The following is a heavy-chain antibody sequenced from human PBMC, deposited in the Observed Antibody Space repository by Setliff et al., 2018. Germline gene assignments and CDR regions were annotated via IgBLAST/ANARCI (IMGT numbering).Heavy chain of an antibody. V-gene: IGHV3-11*01. CDR2: ISNSDSTI. CDR1: GFTFSDYY. D-gene: IGHD3-22*01. CDR3: ARVVSSGYIGPFDI. J-gene: IGHJ3*02. Sequence: PGESLKISCAASGFTFSDYYMSWIRQAPGKGLEWVSYISNSDSTIYYADSVKGRFTISRDNAKNSLYLQMNSLKAEDTAVYYCARVVSSGYIGPFDIWGQGTMVTVSS.